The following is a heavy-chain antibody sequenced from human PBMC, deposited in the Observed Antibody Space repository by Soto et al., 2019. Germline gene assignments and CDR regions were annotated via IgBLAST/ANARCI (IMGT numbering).Heavy chain of an antibody. CDR3: ARFLCRGDPDYCYCDIDV. CDR2: IIPIFGTA. CDR1: GGTFSSYA. J-gene: IGHJ6*02. D-gene: IGHD2-21*02. Sequence: SVKVSCQASGGTFSSYAISWVRQAPGQGLEWMGGIIPIFGTANYAQKFQGRVTITADESTSTAYMELSSLRTEDTAVYYWARFLCRGDPDYCYCDIDVWSQCTTVTVSS. V-gene: IGHV1-69*13.